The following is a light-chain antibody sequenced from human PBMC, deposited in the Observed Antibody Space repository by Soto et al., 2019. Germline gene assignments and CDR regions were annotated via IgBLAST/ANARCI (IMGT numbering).Light chain of an antibody. CDR2: EVS. CDR1: SSDVGGYNY. Sequence: QYVLTQPPSASGSPGQSVTISCTGTSSDVGGYNYVSWYQQHPGKAPKLMIYEVSKRPSGVPDRFSGSKSGNTASLTVSGLQAEDEADYYCSSYAGSNNRYVFGTGTKLTVL. J-gene: IGLJ1*01. CDR3: SSYAGSNNRYV. V-gene: IGLV2-8*01.